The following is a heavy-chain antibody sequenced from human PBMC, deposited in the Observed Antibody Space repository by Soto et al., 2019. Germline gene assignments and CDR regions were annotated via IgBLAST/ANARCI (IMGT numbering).Heavy chain of an antibody. Sequence: SETLSLTCTVSGGSVSSSSCYWGWIRQPPGKGLEWIGSIYYSGSTYYNPSLKSRVTISIDTSKNQFSLKLSSVTAADTAVYYCARDRVVDTAMVGGRYGMDVWGQGTTVTSP. CDR1: GGSVSSSSCY. J-gene: IGHJ6*02. V-gene: IGHV4-39*07. CDR2: IYYSGST. CDR3: ARDRVVDTAMVGGRYGMDV. D-gene: IGHD5-18*01.